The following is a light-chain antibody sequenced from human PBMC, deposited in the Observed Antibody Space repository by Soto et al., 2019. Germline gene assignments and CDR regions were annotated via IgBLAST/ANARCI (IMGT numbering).Light chain of an antibody. Sequence: QSVLTQPASVSGSPGQSITISCSGTGGDIGYFNYVSWYQQQPGKAPKLMIYEVDNRPSGVSVRFSGSKSGSTASLTISGLQAEDEADYYCKSYAVGSTYVFGTGTQLTVL. CDR1: GGDIGYFNY. J-gene: IGLJ1*01. CDR2: EVD. CDR3: KSYAVGSTYV. V-gene: IGLV2-14*01.